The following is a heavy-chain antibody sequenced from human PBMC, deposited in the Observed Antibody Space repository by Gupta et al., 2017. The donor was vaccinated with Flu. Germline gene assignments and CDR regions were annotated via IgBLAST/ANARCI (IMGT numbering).Heavy chain of an antibody. V-gene: IGHV1-69*01. CDR1: GGTFKTYG. J-gene: IGHJ4*02. Sequence: QVQRVQSGAEVKKPGSSVRVSCKAPGGTFKTYGISWLRQAPGQGLELVGGIIPMFATANYAQKFQGRVTINADDSTSTVYMELSGLTSEDTAVYFCARNIFEVSAQSTFEYWGQGTLVTVSS. D-gene: IGHD2-21*02. CDR3: ARNIFEVSAQSTFEY. CDR2: IIPMFATA.